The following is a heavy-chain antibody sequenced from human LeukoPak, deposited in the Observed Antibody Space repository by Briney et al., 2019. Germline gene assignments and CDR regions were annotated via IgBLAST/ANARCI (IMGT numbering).Heavy chain of an antibody. V-gene: IGHV1-69*13. CDR2: IIPIFGTA. Sequence: ASVKVSYKASGGTFSSYAISWVRQAPGQGLEWMGGIIPIFGTANYAQKFQGRVTITADESTSTAYMELSSLRSEDTAVYYCARDAYSNGWYRGPEYYFDYWGQGTLVTVSS. J-gene: IGHJ4*02. CDR1: GGTFSSYA. D-gene: IGHD6-19*01. CDR3: ARDAYSNGWYRGPEYYFDY.